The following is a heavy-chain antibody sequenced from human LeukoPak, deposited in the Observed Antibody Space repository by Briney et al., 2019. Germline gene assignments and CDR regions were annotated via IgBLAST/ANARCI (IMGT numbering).Heavy chain of an antibody. Sequence: ASVKVSCKASRYTFTGYYMLWVRQAPGQGLERMGWINPNSGGTDYAQKFQGRVTMTRDTSISTAYMELSRLRSDDTAVYYCARGTGEGYTYGRYYFDYWGQGTLVTVSS. CDR1: RYTFTGYY. CDR3: ARGTGEGYTYGRYYFDY. D-gene: IGHD5-18*01. CDR2: INPNSGGT. V-gene: IGHV1-2*02. J-gene: IGHJ4*02.